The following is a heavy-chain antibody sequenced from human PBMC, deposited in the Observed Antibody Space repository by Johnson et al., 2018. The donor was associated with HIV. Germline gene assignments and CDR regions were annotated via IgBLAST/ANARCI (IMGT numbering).Heavy chain of an antibody. D-gene: IGHD6-19*01. J-gene: IGHJ3*02. CDR3: ARVKQWLLRGGTDAFDI. V-gene: IGHV3-7*03. Sequence: VQLVESGGGLVQPGGSLRLSCEASGFTLSSYWMSWVRQTPGNWLAWVANITQDGSEKKYVDSLKGRFTVSRDNAKNSLFLQMNSLRDEDTAVYYCARVKQWLLRGGTDAFDIWGQGTLVTVSS. CDR2: ITQDGSEK. CDR1: GFTLSSYW.